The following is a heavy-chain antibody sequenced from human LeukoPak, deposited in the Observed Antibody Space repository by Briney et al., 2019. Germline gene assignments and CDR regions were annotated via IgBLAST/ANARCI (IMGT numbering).Heavy chain of an antibody. CDR2: ISGPGGNK. V-gene: IGHV3-23*01. CDR1: GFTFSSYA. D-gene: IGHD6-19*01. CDR3: ARVAYSSGWYDY. J-gene: IGHJ4*02. Sequence: PGGSLRLSCAASGFTFSSYAMSWVRQAPGKGLEWVSAISGPGGNKYYADSVKGRFTISRDNSKNTLYLQMNSLRAEDTAVYYCARVAYSSGWYDYWGQGTLVTVSS.